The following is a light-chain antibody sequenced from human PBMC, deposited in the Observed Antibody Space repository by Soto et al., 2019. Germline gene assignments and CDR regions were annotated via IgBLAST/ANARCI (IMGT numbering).Light chain of an antibody. Sequence: QSVLTQPPSASGTPGQRVTISCSGSSSNIGSNYVYWYQQLPGTAPKLLIYSDTQRPSGVPDRFSGSKSGASASLAISGLRSEDEGDYYCASWDASLGGWVFGGGTKVTVL. V-gene: IGLV1-47*02. CDR1: SSNIGSNY. CDR3: ASWDASLGGWV. J-gene: IGLJ3*02. CDR2: SDT.